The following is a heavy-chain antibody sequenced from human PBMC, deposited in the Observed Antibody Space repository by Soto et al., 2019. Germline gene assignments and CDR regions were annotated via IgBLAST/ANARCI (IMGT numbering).Heavy chain of an antibody. V-gene: IGHV3-30*18. CDR2: ISYDGSNK. D-gene: IGHD4-17*01. Sequence: GGSLRLSCAASGFTFSSYGMHWVRQAPGKGLEWVAVISYDGSNKYYADSVKGRFTISRDNSKNTLYLQMNSLRAEDTAVYYCAKDLSSTVTTYSYYYGMDVWGQGTTVTVYS. J-gene: IGHJ6*02. CDR1: GFTFSSYG. CDR3: AKDLSSTVTTYSYYYGMDV.